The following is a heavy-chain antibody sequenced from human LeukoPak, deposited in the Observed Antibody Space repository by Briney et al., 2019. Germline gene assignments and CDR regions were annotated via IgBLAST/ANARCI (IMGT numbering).Heavy chain of an antibody. Sequence: PSETLSLTCTVSGGSISSSSYYWGWIRQPPGKGLEWIGSIYYSGSTYYNPSLKSRVIISVDTSKNQFSLKLSSVTAADTAVYYCARRGVSFLDYWGQGTLVTVSS. J-gene: IGHJ4*02. V-gene: IGHV4-39*01. D-gene: IGHD6-13*01. CDR2: IYYSGST. CDR1: GGSISSSSYY. CDR3: ARRGVSFLDY.